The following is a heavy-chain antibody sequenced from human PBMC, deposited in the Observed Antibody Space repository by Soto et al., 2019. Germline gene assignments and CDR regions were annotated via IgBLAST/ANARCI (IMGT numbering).Heavy chain of an antibody. D-gene: IGHD6-25*01. CDR1: GCSISSSSYF. J-gene: IGHJ4*02. Sequence: SETLSLTCTVSGCSISSSSYFWGWIRHPPGKGLEWIGPIYYSGRTYSNPSLKSRVTISVDKSKNQFSLKLSSVTTTDTAVHYGASLPATREFVKWGQETLVTVSS. CDR3: ASLPATREFVK. CDR2: IYYSGRT. V-gene: IGHV4-39*07.